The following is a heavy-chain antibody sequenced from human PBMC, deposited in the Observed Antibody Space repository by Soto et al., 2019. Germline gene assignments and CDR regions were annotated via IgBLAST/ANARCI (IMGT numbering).Heavy chain of an antibody. CDR1: GGSISSCY. V-gene: IGHV4-59*01. CDR3: ARNPCGGSGGSCYSGGYYYYYSGMDV. CDR2: IYYSGST. Sequence: SETLSLTCTVSGGSISSCYWSWIRQPPGKGLEWIGYIYYSGSTNYNPSLKSRVTISVDTSKNQFSLKLSSVTAADTAVYYCARNPCGGSGGSCYSGGYYYYYSGMDVWGQGTTVTVSS. J-gene: IGHJ6*02. D-gene: IGHD2-15*01.